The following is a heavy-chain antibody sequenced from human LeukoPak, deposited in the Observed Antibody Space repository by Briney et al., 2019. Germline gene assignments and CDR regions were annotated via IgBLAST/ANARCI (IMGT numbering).Heavy chain of an antibody. CDR3: ARRDYDSSGYYSGAFDI. V-gene: IGHV3-20*01. Sequence: GGSLRLSCAASGFTFDDYGMSWVRQAPGKGLEWVSGINWNGGSTGYADSVKGRFTISRDNAKNSLYLQMNSLRAEDTALYHCARRDYDSSGYYSGAFDIWGQGTMVTVSS. J-gene: IGHJ3*02. D-gene: IGHD3-22*01. CDR1: GFTFDDYG. CDR2: INWNGGST.